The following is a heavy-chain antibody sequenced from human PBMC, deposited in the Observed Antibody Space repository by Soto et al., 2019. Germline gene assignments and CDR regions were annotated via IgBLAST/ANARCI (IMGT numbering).Heavy chain of an antibody. D-gene: IGHD1-26*01. Sequence: QVTLKESGPVLVKPTETLTLTCTVSGFSLSNARMGVSWIRQPPGKALEWLAHIFSNDEKSYSTSLKSRLTISKDTSKSQVVLTMTNMDPVDTATYYCARTPGGPFYYSYGMDVWGQGTTVTVSS. J-gene: IGHJ6*02. CDR3: ARTPGGPFYYSYGMDV. V-gene: IGHV2-26*01. CDR2: IFSNDEK. CDR1: GFSLSNARMG.